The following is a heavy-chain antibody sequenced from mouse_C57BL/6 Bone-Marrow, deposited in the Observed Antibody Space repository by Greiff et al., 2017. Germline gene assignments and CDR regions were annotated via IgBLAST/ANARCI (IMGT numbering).Heavy chain of an antibody. V-gene: IGHV5-17*01. CDR3: ARRNLRR. CDR2: ISSGSTI. D-gene: IGHD1-2*01. Sequence: EVKVVESGGGLVKPGGSLKLSCAASGFTFSDYGMHWVRQAPEKGLEWVAYISSGSTIYYADTVKGRFTISRDNAKNTLFLQMTSLRSEDTAMYYCARRNLRRWGQGTTLTVAS. CDR1: GFTFSDYG. J-gene: IGHJ2*01.